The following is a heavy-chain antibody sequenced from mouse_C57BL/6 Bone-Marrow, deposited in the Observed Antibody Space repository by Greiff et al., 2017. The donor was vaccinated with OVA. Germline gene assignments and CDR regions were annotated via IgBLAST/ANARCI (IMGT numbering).Heavy chain of an antibody. CDR1: GYAFSSSW. Sequence: QVQLKESGPELVKPGASVKISCKASGYAFSSSWMNWVKQRPGKGLEWIGRIYPGDGDTNYNGKFKGKATLTADKSSSTAYMQLSSLTSEDSAVYFCARRTIYYDYDYAMDYWGQGTSVTVSS. CDR2: IYPGDGDT. J-gene: IGHJ4*01. V-gene: IGHV1-82*01. D-gene: IGHD2-4*01. CDR3: ARRTIYYDYDYAMDY.